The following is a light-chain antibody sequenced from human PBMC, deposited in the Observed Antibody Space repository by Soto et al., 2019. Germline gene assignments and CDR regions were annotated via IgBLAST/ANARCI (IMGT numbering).Light chain of an antibody. Sequence: QSALTQPRSVSGSPGQSVTISCTGTSSDVGNYNYVSWYQQHPGKAPKLMIYDVIKRPSGVPDRFSGSKSGITASLTISGLQAEDEADYYCCSYAGSYTYVFGTGTKVTV. CDR1: SSDVGNYNY. V-gene: IGLV2-11*01. CDR3: CSYAGSYTYV. J-gene: IGLJ1*01. CDR2: DVI.